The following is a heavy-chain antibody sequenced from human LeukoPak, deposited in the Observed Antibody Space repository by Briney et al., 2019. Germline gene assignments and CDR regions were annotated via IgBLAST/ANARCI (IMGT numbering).Heavy chain of an antibody. D-gene: IGHD6-19*01. V-gene: IGHV3-21*01. CDR3: ATGYSSVVGY. Sequence: GGSLRLSCAASGFTFSSYSMNWVRQAPGKGLEWVSSISSSSSYIYYVDSVKGRFTISRDNAKNSLYLQMNSLRAEDTAVYYCATGYSSVVGYWGQGTLVTVSS. CDR1: GFTFSSYS. CDR2: ISSSSSYI. J-gene: IGHJ4*02.